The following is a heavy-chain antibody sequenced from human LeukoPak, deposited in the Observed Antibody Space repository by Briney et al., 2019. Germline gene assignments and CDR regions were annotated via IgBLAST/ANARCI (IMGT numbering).Heavy chain of an antibody. CDR1: GFTFASYG. J-gene: IGHJ4*02. D-gene: IGHD2-2*01. Sequence: PGGSLRLSCAASGFTFASYGMSWVRQAPGKGLEWVSAVSGSGGVTSYADSVKGRFTISRDTAKNSLYLQMDSLRADDTAMYYCARSAYCSSTSCLGGSGYSSFDLWGQGTLVTVSS. V-gene: IGHV3-23*01. CDR3: ARSAYCSSTSCLGGSGYSSFDL. CDR2: VSGSGGVT.